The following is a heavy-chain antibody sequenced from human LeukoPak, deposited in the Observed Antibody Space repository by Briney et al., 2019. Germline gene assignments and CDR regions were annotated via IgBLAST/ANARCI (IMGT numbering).Heavy chain of an antibody. J-gene: IGHJ3*02. CDR1: GGSISSHY. CDR3: AGDQLALNAFDI. Sequence: SETLSLTCTVSGGSISSHYWSWIRQPPGKGLEWIGYISYIGGTNYSPSLKSRVTISVDTSKNQFSLRLSSVTAADTAIYYCAGDQLALNAFDIWGQGTMVTVSS. V-gene: IGHV4-59*11. D-gene: IGHD1-1*01. CDR2: ISYIGGT.